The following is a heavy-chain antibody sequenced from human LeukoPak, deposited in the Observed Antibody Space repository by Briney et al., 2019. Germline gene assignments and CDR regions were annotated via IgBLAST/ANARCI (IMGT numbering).Heavy chain of an antibody. V-gene: IGHV1-69*13. D-gene: IGHD5-18*01. CDR3: AREIGPRQLHLWGSAFDY. CDR2: IIPIFGTA. CDR1: GGTFSDYS. J-gene: IGHJ4*02. Sequence: GASVKVSCKASGGTFSDYSISWVRQAPGQGLEWMGGIIPIFGTANYAQKFQGRVTITADESTTTAYMELSSLRSEDTAVYYCAREIGPRQLHLWGSAFDYWGQGTLVTVSS.